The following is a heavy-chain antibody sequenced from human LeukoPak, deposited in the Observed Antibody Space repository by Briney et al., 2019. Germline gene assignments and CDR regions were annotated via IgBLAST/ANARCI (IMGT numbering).Heavy chain of an antibody. J-gene: IGHJ4*02. Sequence: SETLSLTCTVSSGSVSSASYYWSWIRQPPGKGLEWIGYIYYSGSTNYNPSLKSRVTISVDTSKNQFSLKLSSVTAADTAVYYCARRPLWFGELLDYWGQGTLVTVSS. CDR3: ARRPLWFGELLDY. CDR2: IYYSGST. V-gene: IGHV4-61*01. CDR1: SGSVSSASYY. D-gene: IGHD3-10*01.